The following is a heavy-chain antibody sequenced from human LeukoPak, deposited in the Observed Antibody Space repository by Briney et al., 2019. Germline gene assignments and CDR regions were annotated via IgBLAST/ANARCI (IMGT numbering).Heavy chain of an antibody. CDR2: FIPIFGTT. CDR1: GGTFSSYA. D-gene: IGHD2-2*01. J-gene: IGHJ4*02. Sequence: ASVKVSCKASGGTFSSYAISWVRQAPGQGLEWMGGFIPIFGTTNYAQRFQGRVTITTDDSTGTTYMELSSLRSEDTAVYYCARADRYCSNTNCYYYFDYWGQGTLVTVSS. V-gene: IGHV1-69*05. CDR3: ARADRYCSNTNCYYYFDY.